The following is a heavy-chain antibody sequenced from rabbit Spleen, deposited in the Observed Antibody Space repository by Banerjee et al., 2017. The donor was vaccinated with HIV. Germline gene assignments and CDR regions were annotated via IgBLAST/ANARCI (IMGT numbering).Heavy chain of an antibody. CDR3: ARDAAGREDFNL. CDR2: IDVVKSGST. CDR1: GFSFSASYW. J-gene: IGHJ4*01. Sequence: QEQLEESGGDLVKPEGSLKLCCKASGFSFSASYWICWVRQAPGKGLEWIACIDVVKSGSTYYETWAKGRFTISRTSSTTVTLQMTSLTAADTAIYFCARDAAGREDFNLWGQGTLVTVS. V-gene: IGHV1S45*01. D-gene: IGHD4-2*01.